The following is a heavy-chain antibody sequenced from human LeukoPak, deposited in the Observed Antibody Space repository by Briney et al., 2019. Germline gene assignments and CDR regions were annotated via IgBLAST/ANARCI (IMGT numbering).Heavy chain of an antibody. J-gene: IGHJ2*01. V-gene: IGHV3-21*01. Sequence: GGSLRLSCAASGFTFSSYSMNWVRQAPGKGLEWVSSISSSSSYIYYADSVKGRFTISRDNAKNSLYLQMNSLRAEATAVYYCARVKVEDWYFDLWGRGTLVTVSS. CDR3: ARVKVEDWYFDL. CDR2: ISSSSSYI. D-gene: IGHD1-26*01. CDR1: GFTFSSYS.